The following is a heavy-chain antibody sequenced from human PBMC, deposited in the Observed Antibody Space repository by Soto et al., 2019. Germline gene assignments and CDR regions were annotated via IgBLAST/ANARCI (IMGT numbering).Heavy chain of an antibody. CDR1: GYSFTSYW. D-gene: IGHD6-13*01. Sequence: PGESLKISCKGSGYSFTSYWISWVRQMPGKGLEWMGRIDPSDSYTNYSPSFQGHVTISADKSISTAYLQWSSLKASDTAMYYCAGSSSSGGYYYYGMDVWGQGTTVTVS. CDR2: IDPSDSYT. CDR3: AGSSSSGGYYYYGMDV. V-gene: IGHV5-10-1*01. J-gene: IGHJ6*02.